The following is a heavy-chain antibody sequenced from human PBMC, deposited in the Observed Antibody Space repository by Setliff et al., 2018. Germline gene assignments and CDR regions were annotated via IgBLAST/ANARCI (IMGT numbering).Heavy chain of an antibody. CDR1: GFTFKTYS. J-gene: IGHJ4*02. V-gene: IGHV1-18*01. CDR3: ATFRGYTYRYDY. D-gene: IGHD5-18*01. CDR2: ISGYNSNT. Sequence: GASVKVSCKASGFTFKTYSFSWIRQAPGQGLEWVGWISGYNSNTIYAQNFQGRVTMTTDASTNTAYMELRSLGSDDTAVYYCATFRGYTYRYDYWGQGTLVTVSS.